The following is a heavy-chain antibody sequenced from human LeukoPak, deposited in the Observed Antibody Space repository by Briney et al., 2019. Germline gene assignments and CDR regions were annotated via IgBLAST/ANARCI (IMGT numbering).Heavy chain of an antibody. J-gene: IGHJ5*02. CDR2: MNPNSGNT. V-gene: IGHV1-8*01. CDR3: ARGPNKYDGGNSGSAWFDP. D-gene: IGHD4-23*01. CDR1: GYTFTSYD. Sequence: ASVKASCKASGYTFTSYDINWVRQATGLGPEWMGWMNPNSGNTGYAQKFQGRVTMTRNTSISTAYLELSSLTSEDTAAYYCARGPNKYDGGNSGSAWFDPWGQGSLVTVSS.